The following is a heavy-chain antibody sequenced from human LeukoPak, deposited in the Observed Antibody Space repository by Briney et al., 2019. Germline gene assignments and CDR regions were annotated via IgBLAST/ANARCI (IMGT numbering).Heavy chain of an antibody. J-gene: IGHJ6*03. CDR2: IYYSGST. V-gene: IGHV4-59*01. D-gene: IGHD3-22*01. CDR3: ARGNGLNYDSSGYWINYYYYYMDV. CDR1: GGSISSYY. Sequence: PSETLSLTCTVSGGSISSYYWSWIRQPPGKGLEWIGYIYYSGSTNYNPSLKSRVTISVDTSKNQFSLKLSSVTAADTAVYYCARGNGLNYDSSGYWINYYYYYMDVWGKGTTVTVSS.